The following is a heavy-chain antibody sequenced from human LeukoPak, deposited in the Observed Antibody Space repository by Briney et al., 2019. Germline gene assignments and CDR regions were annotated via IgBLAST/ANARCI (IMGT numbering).Heavy chain of an antibody. D-gene: IGHD3-9*01. CDR1: GGTFSSYA. CDR3: ARTYYDILTRQPNSSYYSYGMDV. Sequence: ASVKVSCKASGGTFSSYAISWVRQAPGQGLEWMGRIIPILGIANYAQKFQGRVTITADKSTSTAYMELSSLRSEDTAVYYCARTYYDILTRQPNSSYYSYGMDVWGQGTTVTVSS. V-gene: IGHV1-69*04. J-gene: IGHJ6*02. CDR2: IIPILGIA.